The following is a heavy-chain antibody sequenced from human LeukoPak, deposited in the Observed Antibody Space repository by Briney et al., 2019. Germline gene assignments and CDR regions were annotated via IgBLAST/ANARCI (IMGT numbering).Heavy chain of an antibody. CDR3: AGQDDSSGGGGFDP. J-gene: IGHJ5*02. CDR1: GFTFSSYG. CDR2: IWYDGSNK. V-gene: IGHV3-33*01. Sequence: GGSLRLSCAASGFTFSSYGMHWVRQAPGKGLEWVAVIWYDGSNKYYADSVKGRFTISRDNSKYALYLQMNSLRAEDTSVYYCAGQDDSSGGGGFDPWGQGTLVTVSS. D-gene: IGHD3-22*01.